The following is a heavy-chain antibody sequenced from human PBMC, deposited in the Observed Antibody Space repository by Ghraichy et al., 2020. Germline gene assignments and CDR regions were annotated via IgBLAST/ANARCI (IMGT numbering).Heavy chain of an antibody. Sequence: GSLRLSCTVSGGSISSSSYYWGWIRQPPGKGLEWIGSIYYSGSTYYNPSLKSRVTISVDTSKNQFSLKLSSVTAADTAVYYCARRSDSSGYYYFDYWGQGTLVTVSS. CDR1: GGSISSSSYY. V-gene: IGHV4-39*01. CDR3: ARRSDSSGYYYFDY. J-gene: IGHJ4*02. D-gene: IGHD3-22*01. CDR2: IYYSGST.